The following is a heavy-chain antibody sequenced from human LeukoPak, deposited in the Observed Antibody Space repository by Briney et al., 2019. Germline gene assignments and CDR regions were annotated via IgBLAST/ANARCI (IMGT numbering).Heavy chain of an antibody. CDR1: GFTFSSYA. J-gene: IGHJ4*02. Sequence: GGSLRLSCAASGFTFSSYAMQWVRQAPGKGLEWVAVISYDGSNKYYADSVKGRFTISRDNSKNTLYLQMNSLRAEDTAVYYCARSYVGIDGYNLVGYYFDYWGQGTLVTVSS. D-gene: IGHD5-24*01. V-gene: IGHV3-30*04. CDR2: ISYDGSNK. CDR3: ARSYVGIDGYNLVGYYFDY.